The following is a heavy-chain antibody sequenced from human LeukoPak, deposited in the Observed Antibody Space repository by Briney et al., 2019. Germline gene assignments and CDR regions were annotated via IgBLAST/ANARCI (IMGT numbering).Heavy chain of an antibody. CDR3: TTAFEYSSSSYFDY. CDR2: IKSKTDGGTT. V-gene: IGHV3-15*07. CDR1: GFNFNNAW. Sequence: GGSLRLSCTTSGFNFNNAWMNWVRQAPGKGLEWVGRIKSKTDGGTTDYAAPVKGRFTISRDDSKNTLYLQMNSLKTEDTAVYYCTTAFEYSSSSYFDYWGQGTLVTVSS. J-gene: IGHJ4*02. D-gene: IGHD6-6*01.